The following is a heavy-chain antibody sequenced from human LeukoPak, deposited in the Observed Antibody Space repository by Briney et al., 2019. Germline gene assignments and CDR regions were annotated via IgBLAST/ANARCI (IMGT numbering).Heavy chain of an antibody. J-gene: IGHJ4*02. CDR1: GFTYSSYA. Sequence: GWALRLSCQGSGFTYSSYAMRWVGPAPAQGLEWVSAISGSGGSTYYADSVKGRFTISRDNSKNTLYLQMNSLRAEDTAVYYCAKGEELGYGDYGMDYWGQGTLVTVSS. CDR2: ISGSGGST. CDR3: AKGEELGYGDYGMDY. D-gene: IGHD4-17*01. V-gene: IGHV3-23*01.